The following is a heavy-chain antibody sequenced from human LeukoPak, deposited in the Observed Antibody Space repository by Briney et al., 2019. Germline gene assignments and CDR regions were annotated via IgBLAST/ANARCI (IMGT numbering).Heavy chain of an antibody. V-gene: IGHV3-21*01. Sequence: GGSLRLSCAASGFTFSSHAMSWVRQAPGKGLEWVSSISSSSSCIYYADSVKGRFTISRDNSKNTLFLQMNSLRGEDTAMYYCARVQGGGYRTADYWGQGTLVTVSS. CDR2: ISSSSSCI. CDR1: GFTFSSHA. J-gene: IGHJ4*02. D-gene: IGHD6-19*01. CDR3: ARVQGGGYRTADY.